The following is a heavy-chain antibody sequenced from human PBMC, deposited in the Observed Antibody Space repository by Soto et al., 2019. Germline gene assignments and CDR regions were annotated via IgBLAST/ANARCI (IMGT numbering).Heavy chain of an antibody. CDR3: AREIVTAGGNNYFDP. V-gene: IGHV4-34*01. J-gene: IGHJ5*02. CDR1: GGSLSNYY. Sequence: SETLSLTCAVSGGSLSNYYWSWIRQPPGKGLEWIGGTHHSGGTNFNPSLQSRVTFLVDKSNNQFSLRLTSVTAADTAVYFCAREIVTAGGNNYFDPWGPGTLVTVSS. D-gene: IGHD2-21*02. CDR2: THHSGGT.